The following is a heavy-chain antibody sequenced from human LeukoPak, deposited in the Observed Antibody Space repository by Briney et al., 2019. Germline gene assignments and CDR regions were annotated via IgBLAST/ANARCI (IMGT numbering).Heavy chain of an antibody. CDR1: GGSFSGYY. V-gene: IGHV4-59*06. D-gene: IGHD4/OR15-4a*01. Sequence: SETLSLTCAVYGGSFSGYYWSWIRQPPGKGLEWIGYIYYSGSTYYNPSLKSRLTISIDTSKNQFSLKLTSVTAADTAVYYCATRRQVLYHFDNWGQGVLVTVSS. CDR2: IYYSGST. CDR3: ATRRQVLYHFDN. J-gene: IGHJ4*02.